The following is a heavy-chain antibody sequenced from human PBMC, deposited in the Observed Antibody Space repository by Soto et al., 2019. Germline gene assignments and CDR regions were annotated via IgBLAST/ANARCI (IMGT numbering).Heavy chain of an antibody. J-gene: IGHJ4*02. Sequence: GGSLRLSCAAPGFTFSSYAMSWVRQAPGKGLEWVSAISGSGGSTYYADSVKGRFTISRDNSKNTLYLQMNSLRAEDTAVYYCAKGGRGGSHRVPFDYWGQGTLVTVSS. CDR3: AKGGRGGSHRVPFDY. D-gene: IGHD1-26*01. V-gene: IGHV3-23*01. CDR1: GFTFSSYA. CDR2: ISGSGGST.